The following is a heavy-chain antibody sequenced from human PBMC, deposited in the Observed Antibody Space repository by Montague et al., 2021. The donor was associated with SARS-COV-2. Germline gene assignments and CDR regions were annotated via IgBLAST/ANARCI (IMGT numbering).Heavy chain of an antibody. Sequence: SLRLSCAASGFTFSSFEMNWVRQAPGKGLEWVSYISSSGSPQHYADSVRGRFTISSDNAKNSRYLQMNSLRAEDTAIYYCAREVPTVVKIDCWGQGTLVTVSS. J-gene: IGHJ4*02. D-gene: IGHD4-23*01. CDR2: ISSSGSPQ. V-gene: IGHV3-48*03. CDR3: AREVPTVVKIDC. CDR1: GFTFSSFE.